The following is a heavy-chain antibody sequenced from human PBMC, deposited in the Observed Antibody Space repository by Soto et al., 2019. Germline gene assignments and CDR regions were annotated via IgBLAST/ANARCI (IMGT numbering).Heavy chain of an antibody. D-gene: IGHD6-6*01. V-gene: IGHV4-31*03. Sequence: QVQLQESGPGLVKPSQTLSLTCTVSGGSISSGGYYWSWIRQHPGKGLEWIGYIYSSGSTYYNPSLKSRVTISVDTSKNQFSLKLSSVTAADTAVYYCARAAGIAARRSNWFDPWGQGTLVTVSS. CDR3: ARAAGIAARRSNWFDP. CDR1: GGSISSGGYY. J-gene: IGHJ5*02. CDR2: IYSSGST.